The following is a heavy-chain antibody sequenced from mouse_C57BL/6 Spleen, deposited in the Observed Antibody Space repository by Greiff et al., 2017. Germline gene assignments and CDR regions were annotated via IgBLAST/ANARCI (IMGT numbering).Heavy chain of an antibody. CDR1: GYTFTDYE. Sequence: QVQLQQSGAELVRPGASVTLSCKASGYTFTDYEMHWVKQPPVHGLEWIGAIDPETGGTAYNQKFQGKAILTADKSSSTAYIELRSLTSEDSAVYYCTREDSSGYTAWFAYWGQGTLVTVSA. D-gene: IGHD3-2*02. J-gene: IGHJ3*01. CDR2: IDPETGGT. V-gene: IGHV1-15*01. CDR3: TREDSSGYTAWFAY.